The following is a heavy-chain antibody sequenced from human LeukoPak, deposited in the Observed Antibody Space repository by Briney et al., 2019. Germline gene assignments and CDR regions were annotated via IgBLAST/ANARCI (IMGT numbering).Heavy chain of an antibody. CDR2: INPNSGGT. CDR1: GYTFTGYY. D-gene: IGHD6-13*01. CDR3: AREIAAAEINWFDP. J-gene: IGHJ5*02. Sequence: ASVKVSCKASGYTFTGYYMHWVRQAPGQGLEWMGWINPNSGGTNYAQKFQGRVTMTRDTSISTAYMELSRLRSHDTAVYYCAREIAAAEINWFDPWGQGTLVTVSS. V-gene: IGHV1-2*02.